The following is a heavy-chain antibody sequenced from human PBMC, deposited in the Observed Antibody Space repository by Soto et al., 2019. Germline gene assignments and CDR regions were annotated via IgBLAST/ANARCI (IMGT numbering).Heavy chain of an antibody. Sequence: QVQLQESGPGLVKPSETLSLTCTVSGGSISSYYWSWIRQPPGKGLEWIGYIYYSGSTNYNPSLKSRVTISVDTSKYQFSLKLSSVTAADTAVYYCARSPGIAAAGTSGTYYYGMDVWGQGTTVTVSS. CDR2: IYYSGST. J-gene: IGHJ6*02. V-gene: IGHV4-59*01. CDR3: ARSPGIAAAGTSGTYYYGMDV. D-gene: IGHD6-13*01. CDR1: GGSISSYY.